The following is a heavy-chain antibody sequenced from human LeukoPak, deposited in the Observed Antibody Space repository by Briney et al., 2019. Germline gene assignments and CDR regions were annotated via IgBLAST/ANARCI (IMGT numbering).Heavy chain of an antibody. Sequence: ASVKVSCKVSGYTLTELSMHWVRQAPGKGLEWMGGFDPEDGETIYAQKFQGRVTMTEDTSTDTAYMELSSLRSEDTAVYYCATGGPNCGGDCYPSPSYYYYGMDVWGQGTTVTVSS. CDR1: GYTLTELS. V-gene: IGHV1-24*01. J-gene: IGHJ6*02. D-gene: IGHD2-21*02. CDR3: ATGGPNCGGDCYPSPSYYYYGMDV. CDR2: FDPEDGET.